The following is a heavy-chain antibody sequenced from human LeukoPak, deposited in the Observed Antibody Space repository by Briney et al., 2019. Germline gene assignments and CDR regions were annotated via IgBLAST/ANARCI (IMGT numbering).Heavy chain of an antibody. Sequence: GGSLRLSCAASGFTFSTNWMHWVRQAPGKGLVWVSRISSDGSSTSYADSVKGRFTIFRDNAKNTLFLQMNSLRADDTAVYYCARGGQGTGVPYHCFDPWGQGTLVTVSS. CDR1: GFTFSTNW. V-gene: IGHV3-74*01. J-gene: IGHJ5*02. D-gene: IGHD2-8*02. CDR2: ISSDGSST. CDR3: ARGGQGTGVPYHCFDP.